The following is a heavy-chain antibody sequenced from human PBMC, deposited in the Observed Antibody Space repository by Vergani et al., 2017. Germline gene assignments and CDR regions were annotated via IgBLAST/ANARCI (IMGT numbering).Heavy chain of an antibody. CDR1: GSTFSDYY. J-gene: IGHJ6*02. D-gene: IGHD3-3*01. CDR2: ISSSGSTI. Sequence: VQLVESGGGLVKPGGSLRLSCAASGSTFSDYYMSWIRQAPGRGLEWVSYISSSGSTIYYADSLKGRFTIFRDNAKNSVFLQMNSLRAEDTAVYYCARGNDLGLYYYDGMDVWGQGTTVTVSS. CDR3: ARGNDLGLYYYDGMDV. V-gene: IGHV3-11*04.